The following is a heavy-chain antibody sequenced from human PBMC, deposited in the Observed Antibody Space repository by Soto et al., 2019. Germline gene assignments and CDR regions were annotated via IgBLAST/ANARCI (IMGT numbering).Heavy chain of an antibody. CDR2: IFPGDSET. J-gene: IGHJ3*02. CDR3: ARQETRTDAFDI. CDR1: GYSFASYW. Sequence: GESLKISCKASGYSFASYWIGWVRQMPGKGLEWMGIIFPGDSETRYNPSFQGQVTISADNSITTAYLRWSSLKASDTAIYYCARQETRTDAFDIWCQGKIVTVSS. V-gene: IGHV5-51*01.